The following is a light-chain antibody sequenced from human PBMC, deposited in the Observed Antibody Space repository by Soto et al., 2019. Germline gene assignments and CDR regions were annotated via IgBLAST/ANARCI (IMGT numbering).Light chain of an antibody. CDR1: SSDVGGYNY. Sequence: QSVLTQPASVSGSPERSITISCTGTSSDVGGYNYVSWYQQHPGKAPKLLIYEVSHRPSGVSNRFSGSKSGNTASLTISGLQAEDEADYYCSSYTSSNTLLYVFGTGTKVTVL. J-gene: IGLJ1*01. CDR3: SSYTSSNTLLYV. CDR2: EVS. V-gene: IGLV2-14*01.